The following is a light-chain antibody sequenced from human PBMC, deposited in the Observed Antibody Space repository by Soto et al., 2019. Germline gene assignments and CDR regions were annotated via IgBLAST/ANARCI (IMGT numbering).Light chain of an antibody. CDR2: GAS. Sequence: EIVMTQSPATLSVSPGERATLSCRASQSVSSTLAWYQQKPGQAPRLLIYGASTRATGIPARFSGGGSGTEFTLTISSLQSEDFAVYYCQQYNDWTQTFGQGTKVEIK. CDR3: QQYNDWTQT. CDR1: QSVSST. V-gene: IGKV3-15*01. J-gene: IGKJ1*01.